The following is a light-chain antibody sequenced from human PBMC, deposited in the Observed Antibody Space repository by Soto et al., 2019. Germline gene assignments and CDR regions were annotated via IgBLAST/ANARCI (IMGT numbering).Light chain of an antibody. CDR2: DVS. J-gene: IGLJ1*01. Sequence: QSVLTQPASVSGSPGQSITMSCTGTSSDFGGYNYVSWYQQYPGKAPRLIIYDVSNRPSGVSNRFSGSKSGNRASLTISGLQAEDEADYYCSSYSSSSTLCVFGTGTKVTVL. V-gene: IGLV2-14*03. CDR3: SSYSSSSTLCV. CDR1: SSDFGGYNY.